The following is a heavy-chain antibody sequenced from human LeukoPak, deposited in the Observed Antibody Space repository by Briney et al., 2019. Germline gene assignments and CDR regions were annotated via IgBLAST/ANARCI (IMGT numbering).Heavy chain of an antibody. Sequence: PGGSLRLSCAASGFTFSSYSMNWVRQAPGKGREWISYISSASNTIYYADSVKGRFTISRDNAKNSVYLQMNSLTAEDTAMYYCARDGWFGDYNWFDPWGQGTLVTVSS. V-gene: IGHV3-48*01. D-gene: IGHD3-10*01. CDR1: GFTFSSYS. J-gene: IGHJ5*02. CDR3: ARDGWFGDYNWFDP. CDR2: ISSASNTI.